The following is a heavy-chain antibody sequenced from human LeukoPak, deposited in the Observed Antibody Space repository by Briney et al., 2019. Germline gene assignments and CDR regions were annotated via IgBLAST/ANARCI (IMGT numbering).Heavy chain of an antibody. J-gene: IGHJ5*02. D-gene: IGHD6-13*01. Sequence: GASVKVSFKSSRYTFTDYYMHWVRQAPGQGLEWMGWIMPDSGATNYAQKFQGRVTMTRDTSISTAYLELSSLTSDDTAVYFCARDGAAPGSHNWFGPWGQGTLVTVSS. CDR1: RYTFTDYY. V-gene: IGHV1-2*02. CDR3: ARDGAAPGSHNWFGP. CDR2: IMPDSGAT.